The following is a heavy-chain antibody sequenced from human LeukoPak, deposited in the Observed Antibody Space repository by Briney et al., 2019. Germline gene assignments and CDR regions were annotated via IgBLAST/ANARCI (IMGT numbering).Heavy chain of an antibody. V-gene: IGHV3-66*01. D-gene: IGHD1-1*01. CDR1: GFTFSSYG. CDR3: ARDRPQLGLDY. J-gene: IGHJ4*02. Sequence: GGSLRLSCAASGFTFSSYGMHWVRQAPGKGLEWVSVIYSGGSTYYADSVKGRFTISRDNSKNTLYLQMNSLRAEDTAVYYCARDRPQLGLDYWGQGTLVTVSS. CDR2: IYSGGST.